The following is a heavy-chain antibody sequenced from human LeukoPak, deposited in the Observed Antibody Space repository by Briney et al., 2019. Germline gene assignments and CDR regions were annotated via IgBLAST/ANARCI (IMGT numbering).Heavy chain of an antibody. CDR1: GYTLTELS. CDR2: FDPEDGET. V-gene: IGHV1-24*01. Sequence: ASVKVSCKVSGYTLTELSMHWVRQAPGKGLEWMGGFDPEDGETIYAQKFQGRVTMTEDTSTDTAYMELSSLRSEDTAVYYCATDLFSAGIRNFDYWGQGTLVTVSS. D-gene: IGHD1-26*01. J-gene: IGHJ4*02. CDR3: ATDLFSAGIRNFDY.